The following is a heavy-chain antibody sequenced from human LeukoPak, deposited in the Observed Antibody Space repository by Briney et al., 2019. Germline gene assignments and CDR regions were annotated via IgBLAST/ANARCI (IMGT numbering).Heavy chain of an antibody. CDR2: ISGSGGST. D-gene: IGHD3-3*01. V-gene: IGHV3-23*01. CDR3: AKDHSYYDFWSGNYYYYMDV. Sequence: GGSLRLSCAASGFTFSSYAMSWVRQAPGKGLEWASAISGSGGSTYYADSVKGRFTISRDNSKNTLYLQMNSLRAEDTAVYYCAKDHSYYDFWSGNYYYYMDVWGKGTTVTVSS. CDR1: GFTFSSYA. J-gene: IGHJ6*03.